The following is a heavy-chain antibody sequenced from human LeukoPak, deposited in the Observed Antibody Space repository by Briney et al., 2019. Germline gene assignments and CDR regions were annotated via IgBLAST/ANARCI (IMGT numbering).Heavy chain of an antibody. J-gene: IGHJ4*02. D-gene: IGHD1-26*01. Sequence: ASVKVSCKASGYTFTGYYMHWVRQAPGQGLEWMGWINPNSGGTNYAQKFQGRVTMTRDTSISTAYMELSRLRSDDTAVYYCARVPYSGSYYIYWGQGTLVTVSS. V-gene: IGHV1-2*02. CDR1: GYTFTGYY. CDR3: ARVPYSGSYYIY. CDR2: INPNSGGT.